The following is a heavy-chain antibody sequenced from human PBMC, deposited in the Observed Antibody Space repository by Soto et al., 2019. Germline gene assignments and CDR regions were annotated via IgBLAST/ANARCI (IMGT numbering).Heavy chain of an antibody. CDR3: ASDPRLRPPDY. CDR2: IYYSGNT. V-gene: IGHV4-31*03. J-gene: IGHJ4*02. CDR1: GGSINNDGYY. Sequence: QVQLQESGPGLVKPSQTLSLTCSVSGGSINNDGYYWSGFRQHPGKGLEWIGYIYYSGNTYYNPSLKTRVTISEDTSKHQFSLRLNSVSAADTAVYYCASDPRLRPPDYWGQGTLVTVSS.